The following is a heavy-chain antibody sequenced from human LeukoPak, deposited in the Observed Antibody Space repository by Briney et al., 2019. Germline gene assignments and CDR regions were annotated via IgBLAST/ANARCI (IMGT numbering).Heavy chain of an antibody. D-gene: IGHD3-22*01. CDR2: IYWDDDK. CDR3: AHRAYYYDSSGYSPGFAY. Sequence: SGPTLLKPTQTLTLTCTFSGFSLSTSGVGVGWIRQPPGKAPEWLALIYWDDDKRYSPSLKSRLTITKDTSKNQVVLTMTNMDPVDTATYYCAHRAYYYDSSGYSPGFAYWGQGTLVTVSS. CDR1: GFSLSTSGVG. V-gene: IGHV2-5*02. J-gene: IGHJ4*02.